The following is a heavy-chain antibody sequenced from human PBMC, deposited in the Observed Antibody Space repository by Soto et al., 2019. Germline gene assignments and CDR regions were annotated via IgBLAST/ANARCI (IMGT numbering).Heavy chain of an antibody. CDR1: GFTFGDYA. CDR2: IRSKAYGGTT. CDR3: TRNRPGMRSSSSPHSRLVDY. Sequence: QPGGSLRLSCTASGFTFGDYAMSGVRQAPGKGLEWVGFIRSKAYGGTTEYAASVKGRFTISRDDSKSIAYLQMNSLKTEDTAVYYCTRNRPGMRSSSSPHSRLVDYWGQGTLVTVSS. V-gene: IGHV3-49*04. J-gene: IGHJ4*02. D-gene: IGHD6-6*01.